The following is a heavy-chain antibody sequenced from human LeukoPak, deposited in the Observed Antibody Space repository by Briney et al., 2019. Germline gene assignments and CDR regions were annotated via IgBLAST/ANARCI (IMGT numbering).Heavy chain of an antibody. V-gene: IGHV4-38-2*01. CDR3: ARQGLYYYDSSGPYAFDI. CDR1: GYSISSGYY. Sequence: PSETLSLTCAVSGYSISSGYYWGWIRQPPRKGLEWIGSIYHSGSTYYNPSLKSRVTISVDTSKNQFSLKLSSVTAADTAVYYCARQGLYYYDSSGPYAFDIWGQGTMVTVSS. D-gene: IGHD3-22*01. J-gene: IGHJ3*02. CDR2: IYHSGST.